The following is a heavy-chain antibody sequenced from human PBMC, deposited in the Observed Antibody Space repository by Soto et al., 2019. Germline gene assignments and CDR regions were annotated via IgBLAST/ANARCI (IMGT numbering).Heavy chain of an antibody. D-gene: IGHD3-3*01. Sequence: ASVKVSCKASGYTFTSYDINWVRQATGQGLEWMGWMNPNSGNTGYAQKFQGRVTMTRNTSISTAYMELSSLRSEDTAVYYCARLRATAIFGVVRAIYGMYVWGQGTTVTVSS. CDR3: ARLRATAIFGVVRAIYGMYV. CDR1: GYTFTSYD. J-gene: IGHJ6*02. V-gene: IGHV1-8*01. CDR2: MNPNSGNT.